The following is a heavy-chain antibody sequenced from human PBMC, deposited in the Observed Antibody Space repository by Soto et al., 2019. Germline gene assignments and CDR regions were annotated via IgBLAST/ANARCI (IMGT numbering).Heavy chain of an antibody. CDR2: INNYGSST. J-gene: IGHJ6*03. CDR3: ARVRYATSSNYMDV. D-gene: IGHD2-2*01. V-gene: IGHV3-74*01. Sequence: EVQLVESGGGLVQPGGSLRLSCAASGFTVSNYWMHWVRQAPGKGLVWISRINNYGSSTTYADSVKGRFTISRDNAENTLHLQMNSLRAEDTAVYYCARVRYATSSNYMDVWGKGTTVTVSS. CDR1: GFTVSNYW.